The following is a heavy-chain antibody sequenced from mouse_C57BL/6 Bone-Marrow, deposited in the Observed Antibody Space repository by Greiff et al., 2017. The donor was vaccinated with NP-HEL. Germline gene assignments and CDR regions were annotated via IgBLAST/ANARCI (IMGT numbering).Heavy chain of an antibody. D-gene: IGHD2-4*01. Sequence: EVQGVESGGGLVQPGASLRLSCAASGFTFTDYYMSWVRQPPGKAPEWLALIRHKANGSTTVSTASVKGRFTISRANSQNILYRQMNTLRAEDNATYYCVKAYDYALDYWGQGTTLTVSS. V-gene: IGHV7-4*01. CDR1: GFTFTDYY. CDR2: IRHKANGSTT. J-gene: IGHJ2*01. CDR3: VKAYDYALDY.